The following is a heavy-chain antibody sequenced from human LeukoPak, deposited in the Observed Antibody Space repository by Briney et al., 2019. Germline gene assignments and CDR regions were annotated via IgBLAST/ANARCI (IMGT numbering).Heavy chain of an antibody. V-gene: IGHV1-8*02. CDR2: MNPNSGNT. D-gene: IGHD3-22*01. J-gene: IGHJ4*02. CDR1: GYTFTGYY. CDR3: ARGKNYYDSSGLDY. Sequence: ASVKVSCKASGYTFTGYYMHWVRQAPGQGLEWMGWMNPNSGNTGYAQKFQGRVTMTRNTSISTAYMELSSLRSEDTAVYYCARGKNYYDSSGLDYWGQGTLVTVSS.